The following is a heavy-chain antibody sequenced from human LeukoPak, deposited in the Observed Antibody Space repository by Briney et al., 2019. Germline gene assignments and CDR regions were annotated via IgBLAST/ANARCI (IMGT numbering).Heavy chain of an antibody. CDR1: GGSFSSYY. CDR3: ARDRLGATGHWRIDV. J-gene: IGHJ2*01. Sequence: SEALSLTCTVSGGSFSSYYWTWIRQPAGKGLEWIGRIYNSGTTNYSPSLESRVTMSLDTSKNRFSLSLSSVTAADTAVYYCARDRLGATGHWRIDVWGRGTLVTVSS. D-gene: IGHD1-26*01. CDR2: IYNSGTT. V-gene: IGHV4-4*07.